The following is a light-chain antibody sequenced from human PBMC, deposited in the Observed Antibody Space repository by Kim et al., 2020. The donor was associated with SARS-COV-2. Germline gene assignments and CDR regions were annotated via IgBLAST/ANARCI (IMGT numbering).Light chain of an antibody. Sequence: SGPPEKTATPSCRTSQGSSTKLGWYQQKAGQAPRLLNYGATTRVTGIPARFSGSGSGTEFTLTISSLQSEDFGLYCCQQYNDWLTFGGGTKVDIK. CDR2: GAT. CDR1: QGSSTK. J-gene: IGKJ4*01. CDR3: QQYNDWLT. V-gene: IGKV3-15*01.